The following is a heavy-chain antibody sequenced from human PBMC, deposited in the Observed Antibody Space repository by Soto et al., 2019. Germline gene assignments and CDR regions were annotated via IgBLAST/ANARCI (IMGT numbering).Heavy chain of an antibody. CDR1: GFNVSGVF. V-gene: IGHV3-53*01. D-gene: IGHD1-26*01. J-gene: IGHJ6*02. CDR2: IYSGERA. Sequence: GGSLRLSCEATGFNVSGVFMTWVRQAPGKGLEWVSVIYSGERAYYSDSVKGRLTISRDSSKNTLLLQLNRLRVEDTAVYYCATRDAAYYYGMNVWGQGTTVTVSS. CDR3: ATRDAAYYYGMNV.